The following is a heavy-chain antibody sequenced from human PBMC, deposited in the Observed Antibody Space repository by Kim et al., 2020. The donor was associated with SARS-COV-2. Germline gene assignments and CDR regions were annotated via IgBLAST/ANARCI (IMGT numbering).Heavy chain of an antibody. D-gene: IGHD1-26*01. CDR1: GFTFSSYG. CDR3: AKDVEYSGEVFDP. V-gene: IGHV3-30*18. J-gene: IGHJ5*02. Sequence: GGSLRLSCAASGFTFSSYGMHWVRQAPGKGLEWVAVISYDGSNKYYADSVKGRFTISRDNSKNTLYLQMNSLRAEDTAVYYCAKDVEYSGEVFDPWGQGTLVTVSS. CDR2: ISYDGSNK.